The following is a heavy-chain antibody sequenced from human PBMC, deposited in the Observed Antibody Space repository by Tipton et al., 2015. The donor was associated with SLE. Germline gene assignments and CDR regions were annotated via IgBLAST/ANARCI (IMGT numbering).Heavy chain of an antibody. CDR2: IYYSGST. J-gene: IGHJ3*02. D-gene: IGHD3-3*02. Sequence: TLSLTCTVSGGSISSYYWSWIRQPPGKGLEWIGYIYYSGSTYYNPSLKSRVTISVDTSKNQFSLKLSSVTAADTAVYYCARSVYIFQDSFDIWGQGTMVTVSS. CDR3: ARSVYIFQDSFDI. CDR1: GGSISSYY. V-gene: IGHV4-59*01.